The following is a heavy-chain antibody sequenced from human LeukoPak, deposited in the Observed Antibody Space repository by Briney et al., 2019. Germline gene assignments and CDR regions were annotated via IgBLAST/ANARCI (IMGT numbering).Heavy chain of an antibody. CDR1: GYSISSGYY. J-gene: IGHJ4*02. Sequence: SETLSLTCAVSGYSISSGYYWGWIRQPPGKGLEWIGSIYHSGSTYCNPSLKSRVTISVDTSKNQFSLKLSSVTAADTAVYYCARASLAGDVDYWGQGTLVTVSS. CDR2: IYHSGST. CDR3: ARASLAGDVDY. V-gene: IGHV4-38-2*01. D-gene: IGHD6-19*01.